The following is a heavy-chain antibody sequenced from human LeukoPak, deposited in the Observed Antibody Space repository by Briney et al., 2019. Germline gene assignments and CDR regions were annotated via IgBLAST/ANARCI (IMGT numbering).Heavy chain of an antibody. CDR2: TYWDDDK. J-gene: IGHJ4*02. CDR3: ALLFMVRGVTIKGGFDY. D-gene: IGHD3-10*01. CDR1: GFSLSTSGVG. V-gene: IGHV2-5*02. Sequence: SGPTLVNPTQTLTLTCTFSGFSLSTSGVGVGWIRQPPGKALEWLALTYWDDDKRYSPSLKSRLTITKDTSKNQVVLTMTNMDPVDTATYYCALLFMVRGVTIKGGFDYWGQGTLVTVSS.